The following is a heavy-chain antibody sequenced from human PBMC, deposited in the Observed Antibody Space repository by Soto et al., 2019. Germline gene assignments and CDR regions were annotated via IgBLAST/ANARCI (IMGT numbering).Heavy chain of an antibody. CDR2: IRSKANSYAT. Sequence: EVQLVESGGGLVQPGGSLKLSCAASGFTFSGSAMHWVRQASGKGLEWVGRIRSKANSYATAYAASVKGRFTISRDDSKNTAYLQMNSLKTEDTAVYYCNSPVYSMVRGVMGDDYWGQGTLVTVSS. V-gene: IGHV3-73*02. CDR1: GFTFSGSA. J-gene: IGHJ4*02. CDR3: NSPVYSMVRGVMGDDY. D-gene: IGHD3-10*01.